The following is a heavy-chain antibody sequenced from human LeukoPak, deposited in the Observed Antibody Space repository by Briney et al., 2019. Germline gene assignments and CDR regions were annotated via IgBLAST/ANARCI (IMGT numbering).Heavy chain of an antibody. J-gene: IGHJ4*02. D-gene: IGHD3-9*01. Sequence: GESLKISCKGSGDSFTSYWIGWVRQMPGKGLEWMGIIYPGDSDTRYSPSFQGQVSISADKSTSTVYLQWSSLQASDTAMYYCARHGLVTGPGDYWGQGTLVTVSS. CDR1: GDSFTSYW. CDR3: ARHGLVTGPGDY. V-gene: IGHV5-51*01. CDR2: IYPGDSDT.